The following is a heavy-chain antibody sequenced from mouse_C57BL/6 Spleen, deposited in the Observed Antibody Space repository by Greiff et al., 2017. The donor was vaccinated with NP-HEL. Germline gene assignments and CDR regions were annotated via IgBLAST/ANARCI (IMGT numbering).Heavy chain of an antibody. J-gene: IGHJ3*01. D-gene: IGHD2-1*01. CDR2: IDPANGNT. CDR1: GFNIKNTY. V-gene: IGHV14-3*01. CDR3: AIPRIYYGNYGGFGY. Sequence: EVQLQQSVAELVRPGASVKLSCAASGFNIKNTYMHWVKQRPEQGLEWIGRIDPANGNTKYAPKFQGKATITADTSSNTAYLQLSSLTSEDTAIYYWAIPRIYYGNYGGFGYWGQGTLVTVSA.